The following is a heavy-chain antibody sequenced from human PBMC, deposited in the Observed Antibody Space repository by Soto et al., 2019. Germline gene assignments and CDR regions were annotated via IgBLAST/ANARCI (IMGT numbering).Heavy chain of an antibody. J-gene: IGHJ4*02. D-gene: IGHD2-2*01. V-gene: IGHV4-30-2*01. CDR2: IYHSGST. CDR1: GVSISSGGYS. CDR3: ARAPLVPAAMPPDY. Sequence: SETLSLTCAVSGVSISSGGYSWSWIRQPPGKGLEWIGYIYHSGSTYYNPSLKSRVTISVDRSKNQFSLKLSSVTAADTAVYYCARAPLVPAAMPPDYWGQGTLVTVSS.